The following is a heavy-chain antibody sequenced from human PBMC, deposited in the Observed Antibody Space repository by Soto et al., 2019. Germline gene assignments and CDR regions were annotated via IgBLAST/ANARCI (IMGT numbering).Heavy chain of an antibody. CDR3: ARGEKRIQLWFDY. D-gene: IGHD5-18*01. V-gene: IGHV4-34*01. CDR1: GGSFSGYY. CDR2: INHGGST. J-gene: IGHJ4*02. Sequence: QVQLQQWGAGLLKPSETLSLTCAVYGGSFSGYYWSWIRQPPGKGLEWIGEINHGGSTNYNPSLKSRGTISVDTSQNQFSLKLSSVTAADTAVYYCARGEKRIQLWFDYWGQGTLVTVSS.